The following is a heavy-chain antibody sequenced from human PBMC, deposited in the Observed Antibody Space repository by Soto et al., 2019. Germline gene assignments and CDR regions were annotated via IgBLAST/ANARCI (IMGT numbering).Heavy chain of an antibody. CDR3: ARVGYGDLAQ. V-gene: IGHV3-23*01. D-gene: IGHD4-17*01. Sequence: EVNLLESGGGLLQPGGSLRLSCVASGFSFTSYAMAWVRQAPGMGLEWVCTVTLSGDYTYYADPVKGRFTIPRDNSNNTVSLQLGSLRADDTAVYYCARVGYGDLAQWGQGTWVTVSS. J-gene: IGHJ4*02. CDR1: GFSFTSYA. CDR2: VTLSGDYT.